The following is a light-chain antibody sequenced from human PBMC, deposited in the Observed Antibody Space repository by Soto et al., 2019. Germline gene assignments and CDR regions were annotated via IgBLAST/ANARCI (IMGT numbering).Light chain of an antibody. CDR2: DAS. CDR3: HQRGSWPLT. Sequence: EIVLTQSPATLSLSPGERATLSCRASQSVSSYLAWYQQKLGQAPRLLIYDASHRATGVPARFSGSGSGTDFTLTISSLEPEDFAVYYCHQRGSWPLTFGGGTRVEIK. J-gene: IGKJ4*01. CDR1: QSVSSY. V-gene: IGKV3-11*01.